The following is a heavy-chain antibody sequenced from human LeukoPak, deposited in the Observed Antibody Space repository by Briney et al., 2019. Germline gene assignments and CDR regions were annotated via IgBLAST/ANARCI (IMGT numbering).Heavy chain of an antibody. Sequence: ASVKVSCKASGYTFTSYGISWVRQAPGQGLEWMGWISAYNGNTNYAQKLQGRVTMTTDTSTGTAYMELRSLRSDDTAVYYCARVSWDIVVVVAAADFDYWGQGTLVTVSS. D-gene: IGHD2-15*01. CDR1: GYTFTSYG. J-gene: IGHJ4*02. CDR2: ISAYNGNT. CDR3: ARVSWDIVVVVAAADFDY. V-gene: IGHV1-18*01.